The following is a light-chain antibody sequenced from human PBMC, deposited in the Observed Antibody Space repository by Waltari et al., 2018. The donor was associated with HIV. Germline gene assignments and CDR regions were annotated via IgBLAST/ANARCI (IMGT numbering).Light chain of an antibody. CDR2: GNK. Sequence: QSMLTQPPSVSGAPGQRVTISCTGSRSTIGADYDVHCYQQIPGTAPKLLIPGNKNRPAGVPDRFSASKSGTSASLTISGLQAEDEADYFCQSYDISLSASVVFGGGTRLTVL. CDR1: RSTIGADYD. V-gene: IGLV1-40*01. CDR3: QSYDISLSASVV. J-gene: IGLJ2*01.